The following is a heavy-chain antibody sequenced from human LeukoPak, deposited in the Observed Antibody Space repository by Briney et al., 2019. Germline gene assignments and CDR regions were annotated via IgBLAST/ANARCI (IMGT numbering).Heavy chain of an antibody. J-gene: IGHJ6*02. V-gene: IGHV4-30-2*01. CDR2: IYHSGST. CDR3: ASAPIPTVTMVRDATYYYGMDV. D-gene: IGHD3-10*01. Sequence: SETLSLTCAVSGGSISSGGYSWSWIRQPPGKGLEWIGYIYHSGSTYYNPSLKSRVTISVDRSKNQFSLKLSSVTAAATAVYYCASAPIPTVTMVRDATYYYGMDVWGQGTTVTVSS. CDR1: GGSISSGGYS.